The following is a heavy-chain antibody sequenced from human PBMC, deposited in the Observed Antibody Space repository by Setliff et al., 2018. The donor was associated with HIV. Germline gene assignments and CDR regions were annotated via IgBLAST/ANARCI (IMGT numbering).Heavy chain of an antibody. V-gene: IGHV3-74*01. CDR3: ARDQGYKYGDVFDI. J-gene: IGHJ3*02. CDR1: GLTFSNYW. CDR2: IDNDGRDT. D-gene: IGHD5-18*01. Sequence: TGGSLRLSCAASGLTFSNYWMHWVRQTPGKGLVWVARIDNDGRDTDYADFVGGRFTISRDNTKNTLFLHMKSLRAEDMAVYYCARDQGYKYGDVFDIWGRGTKVTVSS.